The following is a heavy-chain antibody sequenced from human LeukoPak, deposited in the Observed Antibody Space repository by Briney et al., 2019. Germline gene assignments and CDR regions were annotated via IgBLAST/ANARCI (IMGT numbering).Heavy chain of an antibody. CDR3: LRQGVGDPPR. J-gene: IGHJ4*02. V-gene: IGHV3-53*04. Sequence: GGSLRLSCAASGFTVSANDMSRVRQAPGKGLEWVSLIYAGGSSSAFYADSVKGRFTASRHDSKNTLDLQMNGLRADDTAVYYCLRQGVGDPPRWGQGTLVTVSS. D-gene: IGHD3-16*01. CDR1: GFTVSAND. CDR2: IYAGGSSSA.